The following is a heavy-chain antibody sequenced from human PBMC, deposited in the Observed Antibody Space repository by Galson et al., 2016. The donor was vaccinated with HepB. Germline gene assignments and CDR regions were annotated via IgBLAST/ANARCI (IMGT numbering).Heavy chain of an antibody. J-gene: IGHJ4*02. CDR1: GFSFSDHH. Sequence: SLRLSCAASGFSFSDHHMDWVRQAPGKGLEWVGRTKNKANDYTTNYAASVKGRFTISRDDSKNSLYLQMNSLETEDTAVYYCVRDNPYGLDYWGQGALVTVSS. CDR3: VRDNPYGLDY. D-gene: IGHD3-10*01. V-gene: IGHV3-72*01. CDR2: TKNKANDYTT.